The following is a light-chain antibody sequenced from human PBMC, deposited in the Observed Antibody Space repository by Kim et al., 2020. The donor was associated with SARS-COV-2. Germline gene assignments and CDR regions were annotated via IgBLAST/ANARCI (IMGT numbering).Light chain of an antibody. CDR1: GGHPNYI. Sequence: SYVKITRTLRGGHPNYIIAWHQQQPGKAPRYLMNVESSGNYNTGSGVPDRFSGSTSGADHYLTISNLQSEDEADYYCETWGTDIWVFGGGTQLTVL. V-gene: IGLV4-60*03. CDR2: VESSGNY. CDR3: ETWGTDIWV. J-gene: IGLJ3*02.